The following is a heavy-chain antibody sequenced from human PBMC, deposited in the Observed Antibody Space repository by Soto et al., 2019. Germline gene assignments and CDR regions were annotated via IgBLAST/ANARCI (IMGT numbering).Heavy chain of an antibody. V-gene: IGHV4-59*01. Sequence: SQTLSLTCTVSGGSISSYYWSWIRQPPGKGLEWIGYIYYSGSTNYNPSLKSRVTISVDTSKNQFSLKLSSVTAADTAVYYCAGQPAAAIRGDAFDIWGQGTMVTVSS. CDR2: IYYSGST. J-gene: IGHJ3*02. CDR1: GGSISSYY. D-gene: IGHD2-2*02. CDR3: AGQPAAAIRGDAFDI.